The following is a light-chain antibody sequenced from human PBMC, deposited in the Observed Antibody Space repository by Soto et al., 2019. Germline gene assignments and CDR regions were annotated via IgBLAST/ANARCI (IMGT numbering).Light chain of an antibody. CDR2: EHN. J-gene: IGLJ2*01. Sequence: QSVLTQPPSVSAAPGLKVTISCSGSISNIGVNYVSWYQQVPGTAPKLLIYEHNKRPSGIPDRFSGSKSGTSATLGITGLQTGDEGDYYCGTWDSNLRAVVFGGGTKLTVI. CDR3: GTWDSNLRAVV. CDR1: ISNIGVNY. V-gene: IGLV1-51*01.